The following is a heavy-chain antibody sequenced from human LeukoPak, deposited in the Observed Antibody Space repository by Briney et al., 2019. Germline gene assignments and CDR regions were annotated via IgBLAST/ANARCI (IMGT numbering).Heavy chain of an antibody. CDR3: ARQTSLVTSYDY. D-gene: IGHD2-21*02. J-gene: IGHJ4*02. Sequence: GESLKISCKGSGYSFTTHWIGWVRQMPGKGLEWMGIIYPGDSDTRYSPSFQGQVAISADKSISTAYLQWSTLKASDTAMYYCARQTSLVTSYDYWGQGTLVTVSS. CDR2: IYPGDSDT. V-gene: IGHV5-51*01. CDR1: GYSFTTHW.